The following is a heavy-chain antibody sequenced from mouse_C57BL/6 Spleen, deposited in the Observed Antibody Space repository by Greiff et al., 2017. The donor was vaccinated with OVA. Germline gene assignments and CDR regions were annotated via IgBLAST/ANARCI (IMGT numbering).Heavy chain of an antibody. V-gene: IGHV1-69*01. CDR3: ARHGRGYVDY. CDR2: IDPSDSDT. CDR1: GYTFTSYW. J-gene: IGHJ2*01. D-gene: IGHD1-1*01. Sequence: QVQLQQSGAELVMPGASVKLSCKASGYTFTSYWMHWVKQRPGQGLEWIGEIDPSDSDTNYNQKFKGKSTLTVDKSSSTAYMQLSSLTSEDSAGYYGARHGRGYVDYWGQGTTLTVSS.